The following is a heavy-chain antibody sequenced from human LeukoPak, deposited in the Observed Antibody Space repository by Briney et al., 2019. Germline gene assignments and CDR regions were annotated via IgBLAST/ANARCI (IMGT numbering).Heavy chain of an antibody. Sequence: PSETLSLTCTVSGGSISSYYWSWIRQPPGKGLEWIGCIYYSGSTNYNPSLKSRVTISVDTSKNQFSLKLSSVTAADTAVYYCARVGYSSSWYGGRSFDYWGQGTLVTVSS. D-gene: IGHD6-13*01. CDR3: ARVGYSSSWYGGRSFDY. CDR2: IYYSGST. CDR1: GGSISSYY. J-gene: IGHJ4*02. V-gene: IGHV4-59*01.